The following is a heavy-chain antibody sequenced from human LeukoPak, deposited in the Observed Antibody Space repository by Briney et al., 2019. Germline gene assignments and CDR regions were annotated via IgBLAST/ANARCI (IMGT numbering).Heavy chain of an antibody. CDR2: ISGSGGST. CDR1: GFNFNNYA. D-gene: IGHD3-22*01. J-gene: IGHJ3*02. CDR3: ARWYDSSGADAFDI. Sequence: PGGSLRLSCAASGFNFNNYAMSWVRQAPGKGLEWVSAISGSGGSTYYADSVKGRFTISRDNSKNTLYLQMNSLRAEDTAVYYCARWYDSSGADAFDIWGQGTMVTVSS. V-gene: IGHV3-23*01.